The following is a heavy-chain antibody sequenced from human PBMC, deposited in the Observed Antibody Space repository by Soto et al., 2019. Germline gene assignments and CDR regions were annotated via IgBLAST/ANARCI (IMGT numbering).Heavy chain of an antibody. J-gene: IGHJ3*02. V-gene: IGHV3-30*18. D-gene: IGHD4-17*01. CDR1: GFTFSSYG. CDR3: AKEDYVPGAFDI. Sequence: GGSLRLSCAASGFTFSSYGMHWVRQAPGKGLEWVAVISYDGSNKYYADSVKGRFTISRDNSKNTLYLQMNSLRAEDTAVYYCAKEDYVPGAFDIWGQGTMVTVSS. CDR2: ISYDGSNK.